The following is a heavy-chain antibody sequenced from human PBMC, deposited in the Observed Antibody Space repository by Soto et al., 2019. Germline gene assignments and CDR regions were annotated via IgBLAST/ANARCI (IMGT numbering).Heavy chain of an antibody. Sequence: GASVKVSCKASGDTSNNYAITWVRQAPGQGLEWLGGIIPILGTANYAQKFQGRVTINADESTRTAYMELNSLRSEDTAVYYCARVGHSSGRRGAFDIWGQGTMVTVSS. CDR2: IIPILGTA. CDR1: GDTSNNYA. D-gene: IGHD3-22*01. CDR3: ARVGHSSGRRGAFDI. V-gene: IGHV1-69*13. J-gene: IGHJ3*02.